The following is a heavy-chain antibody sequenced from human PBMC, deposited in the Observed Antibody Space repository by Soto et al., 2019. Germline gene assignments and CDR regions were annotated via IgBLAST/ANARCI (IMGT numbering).Heavy chain of an antibody. D-gene: IGHD6-19*01. CDR1: GYSFTSYW. CDR2: IYPGDSDT. V-gene: IGHV5-51*01. J-gene: IGHJ6*01. CDR3: ASPGYSSGWGYYYGMDV. Sequence: PGESLKISCKGSGYSFTSYWIGWVRQMPGKGLEWMGIIYPGDSDTRYSPSFQGQVTISADKSISTAYLQWSSLKASDTAMYYCASPGYSSGWGYYYGMDVWGQGTTVTVSS.